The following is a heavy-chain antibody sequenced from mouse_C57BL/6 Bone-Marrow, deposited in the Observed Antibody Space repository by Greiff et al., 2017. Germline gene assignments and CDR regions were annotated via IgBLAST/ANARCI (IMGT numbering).Heavy chain of an antibody. CDR1: GYTFTSYW. J-gene: IGHJ3*01. CDR3: ARGDLWDTWFAY. V-gene: IGHV1-69*01. D-gene: IGHD4-1*01. Sequence: QVQLQQPGAELVMPGASVKLSCKASGYTFTSYWMHWVKQRPGQGLEWIGEIDPSDSYTNYNQKFKGKSTLTIDKSSSTAYMQLSSLTSEDSAVYYCARGDLWDTWFAYWGQGTLVTVSA. CDR2: IDPSDSYT.